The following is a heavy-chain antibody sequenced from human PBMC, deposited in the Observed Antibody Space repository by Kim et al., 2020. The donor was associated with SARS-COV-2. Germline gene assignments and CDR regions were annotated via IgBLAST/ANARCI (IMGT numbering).Heavy chain of an antibody. CDR1: GGSISSGGYY. D-gene: IGHD2-2*01. CDR2: IYYSGST. V-gene: IGHV4-31*03. Sequence: SETLSLTCTVSGGSISSGGYYWSWIRQHPGKGLEWIGYIYYSGSTYYNPSLKSRVTISVDTSKNQFSLKLSSVTAADTAVYYCARTNCSSTSCYGYYFDYWGQGTLVTVSS. J-gene: IGHJ4*02. CDR3: ARTNCSSTSCYGYYFDY.